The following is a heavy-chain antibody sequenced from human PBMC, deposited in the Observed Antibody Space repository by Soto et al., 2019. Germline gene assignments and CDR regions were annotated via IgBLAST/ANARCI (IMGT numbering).Heavy chain of an antibody. J-gene: IGHJ4*02. CDR1: GFSLSTSGVG. V-gene: IGHV2-5*01. D-gene: IGHD2-15*01. CDR3: AHRRNQYCSGGSCSSYYFDY. CDR2: IYWNDDK. Sequence: QITLKESGPPLVKPTQTLTLTCTFSGFSLSTSGVGVGWIRQPPGKALEWLALIYWNDDKRYSPSLKSRLTITKDTSKNQVVLTMTNMDPVDTATYYCAHRRNQYCSGGSCSSYYFDYWGQGTLVTVSS.